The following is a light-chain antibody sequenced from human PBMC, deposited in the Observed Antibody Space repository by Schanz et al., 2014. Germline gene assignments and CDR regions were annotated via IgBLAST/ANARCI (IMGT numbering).Light chain of an antibody. CDR2: GAS. CDR3: QQYGSSSWT. CDR1: QSVASNF. J-gene: IGKJ1*01. Sequence: EIVLTQSSGTLSLSPGERATLSCRASQSVASNFLAWYQQRPGQAPRLLIYGASSRATGVPDRFSGSGSGTDFTLTIIRLEPEDFAVYYCQQYGSSSWTFGQGTKVEFK. V-gene: IGKV3-20*01.